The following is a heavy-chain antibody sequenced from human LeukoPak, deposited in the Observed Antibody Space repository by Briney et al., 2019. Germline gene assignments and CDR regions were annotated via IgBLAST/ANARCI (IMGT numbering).Heavy chain of an antibody. D-gene: IGHD1-26*01. J-gene: IGHJ4*02. CDR1: GFTFSTYA. V-gene: IGHV3-23*01. CDR2: IGSNGVNT. CDR3: AKVGSGSYAVGDY. Sequence: GGSLRLSCTASGFTFSTYAMGWTRQAPGKGLEWVSGIGSNGVNTYYADSAKGRFTISRDNSKNTLYLQMNSLRAEDTAVYYCAKVGSGSYAVGDYWGQGTLVTVSS.